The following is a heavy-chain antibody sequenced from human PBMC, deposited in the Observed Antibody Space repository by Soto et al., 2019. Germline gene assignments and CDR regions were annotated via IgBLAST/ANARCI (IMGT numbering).Heavy chain of an antibody. J-gene: IGHJ6*02. CDR1: GFTFGDYA. V-gene: IGHV3-49*03. D-gene: IGHD6-19*01. Sequence: PGGSLRLSCTASGFTFGDYAMSWFRQAPGKGLEWVGFIRSKAYGGTTEYAASVKGRFTISRDDSKSIAYLQMNSLKTEDTAVYYCTRVAVAGTPAYYYYYGMDVWGQGTTVTVSS. CDR2: IRSKAYGGTT. CDR3: TRVAVAGTPAYYYYYGMDV.